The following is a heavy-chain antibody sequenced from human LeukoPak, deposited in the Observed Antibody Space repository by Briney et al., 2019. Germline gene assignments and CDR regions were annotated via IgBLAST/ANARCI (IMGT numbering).Heavy chain of an antibody. CDR2: IYYSGST. J-gene: IGHJ4*02. CDR1: GDSINNNIYW. Sequence: PSETLSLTCTVSGDSINNNIYWWGWIRQSPGKGLEWIGSIYYSGSTYYNPSLKSRVTISVDTSKNQFSLKLSSVTAADTAAYYCARQNGGVSMIVAWGQGTLATVSS. CDR3: ARQNGGVSMIVA. D-gene: IGHD3-22*01. V-gene: IGHV4-39*01.